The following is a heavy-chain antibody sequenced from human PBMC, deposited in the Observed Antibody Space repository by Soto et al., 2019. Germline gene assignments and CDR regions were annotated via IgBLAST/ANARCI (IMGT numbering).Heavy chain of an antibody. J-gene: IGHJ3*02. Sequence: QVQLQESGPGLVKPSETLSLTCKASGGSISSYYWSWIRQPPGKGLEWIGYIYYSGSTAYYPSLKRRVSMSVDTSKNRFSLTRSTVTAADTDVYYCARAAWEPKVVGGDGFGIWGQGNMVTVSS. CDR3: ARAAWEPKVVGGDGFGI. CDR2: IYYSGST. D-gene: IGHD1-26*01. V-gene: IGHV4-59*01. CDR1: GGSISSYY.